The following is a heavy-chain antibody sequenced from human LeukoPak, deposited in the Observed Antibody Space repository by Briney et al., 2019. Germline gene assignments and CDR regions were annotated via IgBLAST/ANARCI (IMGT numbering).Heavy chain of an antibody. CDR1: GYTLSSYA. V-gene: IGHV3-23*01. D-gene: IGHD5-18*01. CDR2: ISGSGGST. CDR3: AKGEYSYGYLPDY. J-gene: IGHJ4*02. Sequence: GGSLRLSCAAHGYTLSSYAMSTVRQTPGKGLEWVSAISGSGGSTYYADSVKGRFTISRDNSKNTLYLQMNSLRAEDTAVYYCAKGEYSYGYLPDYWGQGTLVTVSS.